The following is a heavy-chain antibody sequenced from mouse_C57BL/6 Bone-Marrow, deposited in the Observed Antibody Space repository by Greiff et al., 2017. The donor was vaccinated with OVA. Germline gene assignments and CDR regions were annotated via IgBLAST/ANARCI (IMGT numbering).Heavy chain of an antibody. J-gene: IGHJ4*01. V-gene: IGHV5-6*01. CDR1: GFTFSSYG. CDR2: ISSGGSYT. Sequence: DVHLVESGGDLVKPGGSLKLSCAASGFTFSSYGMSWVRQTPDKRLEWVATISSGGSYTYYPASVKGRFTISRDNANNTLYLQMSSLKSEDTAMYYCARSILYYAMDYWGQGTSVTVSS. CDR3: ARSILYYAMDY.